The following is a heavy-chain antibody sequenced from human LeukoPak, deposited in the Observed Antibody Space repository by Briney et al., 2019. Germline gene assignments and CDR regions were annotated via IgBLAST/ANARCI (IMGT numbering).Heavy chain of an antibody. Sequence: PGGSLRLSCAASGFTLSDHYMDWVRQAPGKGLEWVGRSRNKVNSYTTEYAASVKGRFTISRDDSKNLLYLQMNSLKSEDTAVYSCTNLGGGPTYEGYWAQGPLVTVSS. V-gene: IGHV3-72*01. D-gene: IGHD1-26*01. J-gene: IGHJ4*02. CDR2: SRNKVNSYTT. CDR1: GFTLSDHY. CDR3: TNLGGGPTYEGY.